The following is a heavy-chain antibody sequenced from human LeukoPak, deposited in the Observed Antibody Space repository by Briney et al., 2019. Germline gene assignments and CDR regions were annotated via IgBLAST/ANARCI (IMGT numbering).Heavy chain of an antibody. Sequence: GGSLRLSCAASGFTFSNYWMNWVRQAPGKGLEWVANINQDGSEKYYVDSVKGRFTISRDNAKNSLYLQMNSLRAEDTAVYYCATHGGLYDSSGYFDYWGQGTLVTVSS. D-gene: IGHD3-22*01. CDR3: ATHGGLYDSSGYFDY. J-gene: IGHJ4*02. CDR2: INQDGSEK. V-gene: IGHV3-7*03. CDR1: GFTFSNYW.